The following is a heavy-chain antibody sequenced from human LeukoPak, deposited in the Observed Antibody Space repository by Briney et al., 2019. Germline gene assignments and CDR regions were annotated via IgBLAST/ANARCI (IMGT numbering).Heavy chain of an antibody. D-gene: IGHD2-15*01. Sequence: PSETLSPTCSVSGGSISSSGYQWAWIRQPPGKGLEWIGTILYSGTSYYNPSLKSRVTISVDMSKNQFSLELNSVTAADTAVYYCARHHCSGGSCYGLGYCGQGTLVTVSS. CDR1: GGSISSSGYQ. CDR2: ILYSGTS. CDR3: ARHHCSGGSCYGLGY. J-gene: IGHJ4*02. V-gene: IGHV4-39*01.